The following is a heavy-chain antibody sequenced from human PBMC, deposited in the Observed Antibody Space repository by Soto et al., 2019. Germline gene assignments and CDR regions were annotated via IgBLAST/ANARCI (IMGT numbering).Heavy chain of an antibody. Sequence: SVKVSCKASGGTFSSYAISWVRQAPGQGLEWMGGIIPIFGTANYAQKFQGRVTITADESTSTAYMELSSLRSEDTAVYYCARDPISAAGTHFYYYYGMDVWGQGTTVTVSS. J-gene: IGHJ6*02. V-gene: IGHV1-69*13. D-gene: IGHD6-13*01. CDR1: GGTFSSYA. CDR3: ARDPISAAGTHFYYYYGMDV. CDR2: IIPIFGTA.